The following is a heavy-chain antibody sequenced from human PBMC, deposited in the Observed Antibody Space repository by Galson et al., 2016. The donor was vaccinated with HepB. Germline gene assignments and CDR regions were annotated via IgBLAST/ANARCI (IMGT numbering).Heavy chain of an antibody. CDR1: GFTFSSDW. V-gene: IGHV3-7*01. CDR3: ARRHEYCPPVGCSVDY. D-gene: IGHD2/OR15-2a*01. Sequence: SLRLSCAASGFTFSSDWMSWVRQAPGKGLEWVANIKEDGSEKYYVDSVKGRFTISRDNAKNSLYLQMSSLRADDTAVYYCARRHEYCPPVGCSVDYWGQGTLLTVS. CDR2: IKEDGSEK. J-gene: IGHJ4*02.